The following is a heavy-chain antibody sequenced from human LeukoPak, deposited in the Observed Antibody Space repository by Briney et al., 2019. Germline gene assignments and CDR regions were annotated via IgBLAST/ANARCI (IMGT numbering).Heavy chain of an antibody. Sequence: GGSLRLSCAASGFTFSSYAMSWVRQAPGKGLEWVSGISSSGSGGSTYYADSVKGRFTISRDNSKNTLYLQINSVRAEDTAVYYCAKALRGLDTFDIWGQGTMVTVSS. D-gene: IGHD4-17*01. CDR3: AKALRGLDTFDI. CDR2: ISSSGSGGST. J-gene: IGHJ3*02. V-gene: IGHV3-23*01. CDR1: GFTFSSYA.